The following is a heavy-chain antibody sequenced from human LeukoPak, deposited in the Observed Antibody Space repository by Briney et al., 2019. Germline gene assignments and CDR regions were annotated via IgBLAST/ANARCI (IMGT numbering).Heavy chain of an antibody. CDR2: TYYRSKWYS. J-gene: IGHJ3*01. V-gene: IGHV6-1*01. CDR1: GDTVSSNRPA. D-gene: IGHD3-10*01. CDR3: ARDNYYSGSDDGFDV. Sequence: SQTLSLTCAISGDTVSSNRPAWNWIRQSPSGGLEWLGRTYYRSKWYSDYAVSVESRIIINPDTSKNQFSLQLNSVTPEDTAVYYCARDNYYSGSDDGFDVWGQGTMVTVSS.